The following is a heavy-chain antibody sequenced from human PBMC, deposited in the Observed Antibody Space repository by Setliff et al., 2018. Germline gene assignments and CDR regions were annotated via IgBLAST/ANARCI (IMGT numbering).Heavy chain of an antibody. Sequence: SVKVSCKASGYTFTDYYMHWVQQAPGKGLEWMGRIIPILGIVNYAQKFHDRVTITADKSTYTAYMELRSLRSEDTAVYYCARVESRYSSSWYFFDYWGQGTLVTVSS. CDR1: GYTFTDYY. J-gene: IGHJ4*02. CDR2: IIPILGIV. CDR3: ARVESRYSSSWYFFDY. V-gene: IGHV1-69*04. D-gene: IGHD6-13*01.